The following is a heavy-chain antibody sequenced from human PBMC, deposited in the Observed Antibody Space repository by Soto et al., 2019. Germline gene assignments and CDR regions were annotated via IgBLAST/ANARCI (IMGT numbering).Heavy chain of an antibody. CDR1: GFTFSSYG. J-gene: IGHJ4*02. V-gene: IGHV3-30*18. D-gene: IGHD3-9*01. CDR2: ISYDGNNK. CDR3: AKGDWFQVTLPFDY. Sequence: GGSLRLSCVASGFTFSSYGMHWVRQAPGKGLEWVAVISYDGNNKYYADSVKGRFTISRDNSKNTLYLQMNSLRAEDTAVYYCAKGDWFQVTLPFDYWGQGTLVTVSS.